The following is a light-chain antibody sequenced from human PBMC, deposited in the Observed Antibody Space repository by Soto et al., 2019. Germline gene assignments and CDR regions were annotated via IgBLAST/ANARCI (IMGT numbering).Light chain of an antibody. J-gene: IGKJ1*01. CDR2: GAS. V-gene: IGKV3-20*01. CDR1: QTVANIY. Sequence: EIVLTQSPGTLSLSPGERATLSCRASQTVANIYLAWYQQKPGRAPRLLIYGASSRATGIPDRFSGSGSGTAFILSISRLETEDFAVSYCQQSSNSQWTFGQGTKVEIK. CDR3: QQSSNSQWT.